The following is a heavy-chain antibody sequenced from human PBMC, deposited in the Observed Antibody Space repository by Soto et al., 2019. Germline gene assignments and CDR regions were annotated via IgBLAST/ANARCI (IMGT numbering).Heavy chain of an antibody. Sequence: ITLKESGPPLVKPTQTLTLTCSFSGFSLTANGVGVGWVRQPPGRALEWLAMVYWDDDKHYSPSLRSRLSITKDTSKSQVVLTMTNMAPVDTGTYYCATLTGSHWGQGALVTVSS. CDR2: VYWDDDK. CDR1: GFSLTANGVG. V-gene: IGHV2-5*02. J-gene: IGHJ4*02. CDR3: ATLTGSH. D-gene: IGHD3-9*01.